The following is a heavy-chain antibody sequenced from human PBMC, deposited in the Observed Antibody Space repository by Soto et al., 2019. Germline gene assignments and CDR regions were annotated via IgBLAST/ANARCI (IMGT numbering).Heavy chain of an antibody. Sequence: QVQLVESGGGLVQPGGSLRLSCAVSGFMFSDYYMAWIRQAPGKGLEWISYISSSGNTIYYADSVKGRFTVSRDNANSTLHLQMKSLRADDTSLYYCARGVRSSLTAIGGFDPWGQGTLVTVSS. CDR3: ARGVRSSLTAIGGFDP. CDR2: ISSSGNTI. CDR1: GFMFSDYY. J-gene: IGHJ5*02. D-gene: IGHD2-21*02. V-gene: IGHV3-11*01.